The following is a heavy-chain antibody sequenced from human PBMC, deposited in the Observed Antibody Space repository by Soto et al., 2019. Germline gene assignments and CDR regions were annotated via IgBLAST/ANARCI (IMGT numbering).Heavy chain of an antibody. V-gene: IGHV1-2*04. D-gene: IGHD2-15*01. J-gene: IGHJ6*02. CDR1: GYSFTDYH. CDR3: ATRAAYYSYGMDV. Sequence: ASVKVSCKASGYSFTDYHIHWVRQAPGQGLEWLGRINPKSGGTSTAQKFQGWVTMTTDTSTDTAYMELSSLRSEDTAVYYCATRAAYYSYGMDVWGQGTTVTVSS. CDR2: INPKSGGT.